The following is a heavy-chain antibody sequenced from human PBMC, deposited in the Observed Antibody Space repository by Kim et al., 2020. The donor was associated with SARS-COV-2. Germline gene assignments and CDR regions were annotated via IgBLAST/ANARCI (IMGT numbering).Heavy chain of an antibody. J-gene: IGHJ4*02. CDR3: ARRGFSYGSVDY. CDR1: GFTFSNYW. Sequence: GGSLRLSCAASGFTFSNYWMSWVRQAPGKGLEWVANIKQDGSEKYYVDSVKGRFTISRDNAKNSLYLQMTSLRAEDTAVYFCARRGFSYGSVDYWGQGALVTVSA. D-gene: IGHD5-18*01. CDR2: IKQDGSEK. V-gene: IGHV3-7*03.